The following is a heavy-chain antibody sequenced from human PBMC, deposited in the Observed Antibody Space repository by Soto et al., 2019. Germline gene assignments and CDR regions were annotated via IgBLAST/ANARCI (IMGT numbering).Heavy chain of an antibody. CDR2: MYYSGNT. D-gene: IGHD2-21*02. CDR3: ARAYLPTVTAHAFDV. CDR1: AGSISDFY. V-gene: IGHV4-59*01. Sequence: QVQLQESGPGLVKPAETLSLPCTVSAGSISDFYLRCIRQPPGKALEWIGYGYMYYSGNTYYNPCLESRVSISVDPSNKHFSLRLPSVTAADTGVYYCARAYLPTVTAHAFDVWGPGAPVTVSS. J-gene: IGHJ3*01.